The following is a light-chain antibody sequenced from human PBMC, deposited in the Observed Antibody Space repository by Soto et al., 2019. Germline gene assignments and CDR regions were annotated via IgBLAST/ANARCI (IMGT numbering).Light chain of an antibody. CDR1: QDISNY. V-gene: IGKV1-33*01. Sequence: DIQMTQSPSSLSASVGDRVTITCQASQDISNYLNWYQQKPGKAPKLLIYDASNLETGVPSRSSGSGSGTDFTFTISSLQPEDIATYYCQQYDNLPGYTFGQGTKLEIK. J-gene: IGKJ2*01. CDR2: DAS. CDR3: QQYDNLPGYT.